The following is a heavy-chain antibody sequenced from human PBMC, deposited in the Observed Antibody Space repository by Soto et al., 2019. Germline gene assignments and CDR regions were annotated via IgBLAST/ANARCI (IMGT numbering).Heavy chain of an antibody. CDR3: ARYYYDSSGYDGMDV. CDR2: IYGSGRGI. J-gene: IGHJ6*02. V-gene: IGHV3-23*05. D-gene: IGHD3-22*01. CDR1: GLPHSSLA. Sequence: GGSLSLSCTASGLPHSSLAMMGVRQPPGKGLECVSGIYGSGRGIEYADSVKGRFTISRDNSKNTVYLQMSGLRDEDRAVYYCARYYYDSSGYDGMDVWGQGTTVTSP.